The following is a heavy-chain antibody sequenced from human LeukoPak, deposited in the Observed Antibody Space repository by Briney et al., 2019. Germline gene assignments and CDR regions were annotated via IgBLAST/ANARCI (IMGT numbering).Heavy chain of an antibody. CDR2: IYYSGST. V-gene: IGHV4-39*01. CDR3: ARLLRLTVTTDY. D-gene: IGHD4-11*01. Sequence: SETLSLTCTVSGGSISSSSYYWGWIRQPPGKGLEWIGSIYYSGSTYYNPSLKSRVTISVDTSKNQFSLKLSSVTAADTAVYYCARLLRLTVTTDYWGQGTLVTVSS. J-gene: IGHJ4*02. CDR1: GGSISSSSYY.